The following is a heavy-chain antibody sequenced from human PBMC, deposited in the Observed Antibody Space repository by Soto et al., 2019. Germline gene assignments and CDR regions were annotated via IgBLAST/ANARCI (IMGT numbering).Heavy chain of an antibody. J-gene: IGHJ4*02. Sequence: GGSLRLSCAASGFTFTTYAMSWVRQAPGKGLEWVSCISGSGGSTHYADSVKGRFTISRDISKNTLYLQMNSLRAEDTAVYYCAKGRQRSFDFECWCPGTLVTVSS. V-gene: IGHV3-23*01. D-gene: IGHD3-9*01. CDR1: GFTFTTYA. CDR2: ISGSGGST. CDR3: AKGRQRSFDFEC.